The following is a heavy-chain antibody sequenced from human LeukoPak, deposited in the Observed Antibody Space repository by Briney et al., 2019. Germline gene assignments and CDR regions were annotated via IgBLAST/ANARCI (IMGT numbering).Heavy chain of an antibody. Sequence: GASVKVSCKVSGYTLTELSMHWVRQAPGKGLEWMGGFDPEDGETIYAQKFQGRVTMTEDTSTDTAYMKLSSLRSEDTAVYYCATAVYCSGGSCYTSPSAFDIWGQGTMVTVSS. CDR3: ATAVYCSGGSCYTSPSAFDI. CDR1: GYTLTELS. V-gene: IGHV1-24*01. J-gene: IGHJ3*02. CDR2: FDPEDGET. D-gene: IGHD2-15*01.